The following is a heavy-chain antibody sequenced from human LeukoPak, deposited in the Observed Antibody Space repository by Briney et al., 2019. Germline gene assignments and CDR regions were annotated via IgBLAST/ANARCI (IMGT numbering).Heavy chain of an antibody. CDR2: IYYSGST. CDR1: GGSISSYY. Sequence: SETLSLTCTVSGGSISSYYWSWIRQPPGKGLEWIGYIYYSGSTNYNPSLKSRVTISVDTSKNQFSLKLSSVTAADTAVYYCARRATMVRGVIIWGQGILVTVSS. D-gene: IGHD3-10*01. J-gene: IGHJ4*02. V-gene: IGHV4-59*08. CDR3: ARRATMVRGVII.